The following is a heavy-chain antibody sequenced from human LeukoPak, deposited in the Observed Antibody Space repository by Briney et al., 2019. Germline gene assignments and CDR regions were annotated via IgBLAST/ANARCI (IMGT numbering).Heavy chain of an antibody. CDR1: GFTFDDFA. J-gene: IGHJ4*02. D-gene: IGHD2-8*01. CDR3: VKDSASGPGQWVGFDS. CDR2: LSWDSDFL. Sequence: GRSLRLSCAASGFTFDDFAVHWVRQPPGKGLEWVSGLSWDSDFLGYADSVKGRFSISRDNAMNSLFLQMNSLTPDDTALYYCVKDSASGPGQWVGFDSWGQGIQVTVSS. V-gene: IGHV3-9*01.